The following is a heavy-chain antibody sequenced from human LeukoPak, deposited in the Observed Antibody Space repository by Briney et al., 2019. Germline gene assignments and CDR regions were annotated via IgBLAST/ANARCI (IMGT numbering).Heavy chain of an antibody. CDR3: ASKAAAKGYFDY. D-gene: IGHD6-13*01. J-gene: IGHJ4*02. CDR2: INHSGST. Sequence: SETLSLTCAVYGGSFSGYYWSWIRQPPGKGLEWIGEINHSGSTNYNPFLKSRVTISVDTSKNQFSLKLSSVTAADTAVYYCASKAAAKGYFDYWGQGTLVTVSS. V-gene: IGHV4-34*01. CDR1: GGSFSGYY.